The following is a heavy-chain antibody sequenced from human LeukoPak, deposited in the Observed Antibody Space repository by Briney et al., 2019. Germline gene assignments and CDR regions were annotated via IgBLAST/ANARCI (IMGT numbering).Heavy chain of an antibody. CDR1: GFTFSTYW. J-gene: IGHJ4*02. CDR3: ARDEVGAGNSYVKFDY. D-gene: IGHD5-18*01. Sequence: GGSLRLSCAASGFTFSTYWMSWVRQAPGKGLEWVSLIDSADNTFYTDSVRGRFTISRDNSRNTLYLQMNSLRAEDTAVYYCARDEVGAGNSYVKFDYWGQGTLVTVSS. V-gene: IGHV3-66*01. CDR2: IDSADNT.